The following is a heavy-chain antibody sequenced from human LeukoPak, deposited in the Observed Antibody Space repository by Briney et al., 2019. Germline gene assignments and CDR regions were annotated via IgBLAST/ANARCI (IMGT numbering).Heavy chain of an antibody. CDR1: GFTFSDYA. Sequence: GGSLRLSCAASGFTFSDYAMHWVRQAPGKGLEWVAVISYDGTNKYSADSVKGRFTISRDNSKNTLYLQMNSLRADDTAVYYCARCTVTAYYYFFYGMDVWGQGTTVTVSS. J-gene: IGHJ6*02. CDR2: ISYDGTNK. D-gene: IGHD4-17*01. V-gene: IGHV3-30-3*01. CDR3: ARCTVTAYYYFFYGMDV.